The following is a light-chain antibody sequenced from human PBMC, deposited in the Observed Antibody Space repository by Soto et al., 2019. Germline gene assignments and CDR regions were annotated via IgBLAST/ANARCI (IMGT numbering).Light chain of an antibody. CDR3: SSYTCSNTFV. CDR1: SSDVGAHTY. V-gene: IGLV2-14*01. CDR2: LVT. Sequence: QCVLTRPASGSGFHVQRSSISYTGTSSDVGAHTYVSWYQQHPAIAPELMASLVTNPTSRVFSRFSDSNSGSMACVVLSWLQAEDESVYYCSSYTCSNTFVFGTGTKVTVL. J-gene: IGLJ1*01.